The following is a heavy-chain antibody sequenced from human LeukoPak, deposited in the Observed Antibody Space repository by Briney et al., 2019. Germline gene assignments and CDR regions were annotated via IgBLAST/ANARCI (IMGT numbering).Heavy chain of an antibody. Sequence: PSETLSLTCTVSGRSISSYYRSWIRQPPGKGLEWIGYIYYSGSTTYNSSLKSRVTISVDTSKHQFSLELSSVTAADTAVYYCARDPGPDYYDSSGYYSLNAFDIWGQGTMVTVSS. CDR1: GRSISSYY. CDR3: ARDPGPDYYDSSGYYSLNAFDI. J-gene: IGHJ3*02. CDR2: IYYSGST. V-gene: IGHV4-59*01. D-gene: IGHD3-22*01.